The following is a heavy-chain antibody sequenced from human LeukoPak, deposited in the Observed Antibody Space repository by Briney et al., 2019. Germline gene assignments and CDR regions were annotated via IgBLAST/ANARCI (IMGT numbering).Heavy chain of an antibody. V-gene: IGHV3-30*02. CDR1: GFTFSSYG. J-gene: IGHJ4*02. CDR3: ARDLYCSSTSCPPCFDY. Sequence: GGSLRLSCAASGFTFSSYGMHWVRQAPGKGLEWVAFIRYDGSNKYYADSVKGRFTISRDNSKNTLYLQMNSLRAEDTAVYYCARDLYCSSTSCPPCFDYWGQGTLVTVSS. D-gene: IGHD2-2*01. CDR2: IRYDGSNK.